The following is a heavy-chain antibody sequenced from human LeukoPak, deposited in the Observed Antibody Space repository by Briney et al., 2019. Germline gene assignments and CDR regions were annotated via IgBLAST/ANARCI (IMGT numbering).Heavy chain of an antibody. CDR3: ARAPLSGNLYSGSYCPDY. CDR2: ISSSTTYM. D-gene: IGHD1-26*01. J-gene: IGHJ4*02. V-gene: IGHV3-21*01. CDR1: GFTFSTYG. Sequence: GGSLRLSCAASGFTFSTYGMDWVRQAPGRGLEWVSSISSSTTYMYYADSVKGRFTISRDDAKNSLYLQMHSLRAEDTAVYYCARAPLSGNLYSGSYCPDYWGQGTLVTVSS.